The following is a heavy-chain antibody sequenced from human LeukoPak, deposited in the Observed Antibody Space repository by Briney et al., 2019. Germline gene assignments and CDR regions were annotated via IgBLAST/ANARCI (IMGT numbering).Heavy chain of an antibody. Sequence: PGRSLRLSCAASGFTFDDYAMHWVRQAPGKGLEWVSGISWNSGSIGYADSVKGRFTISRDNAKNSLYLQMNSLRAEDTALYYCAKGVGYYYYYYMDVWGKGTTVTVSS. CDR3: AKGVGYYYYYYMDV. J-gene: IGHJ6*03. V-gene: IGHV3-9*01. D-gene: IGHD3-16*01. CDR1: GFTFDDYA. CDR2: ISWNSGSI.